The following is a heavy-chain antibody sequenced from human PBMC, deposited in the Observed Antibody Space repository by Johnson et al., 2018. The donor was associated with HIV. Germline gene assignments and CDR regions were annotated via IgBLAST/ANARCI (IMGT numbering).Heavy chain of an antibody. Sequence: QVQLVESGGGVVQPGRSLRLSCAASGFTFSSYSLHWVRQAPGKGLEWVAVTSYDGGNKYYADSVKGRFTISRDNSKNTLYLQMNSLRAEDSAVYYCAASLYGVSRPNAFDIWGQGTMVTVSS. CDR3: AASLYGVSRPNAFDI. V-gene: IGHV3-30*04. CDR2: TSYDGGNK. D-gene: IGHD6-13*01. CDR1: GFTFSSYS. J-gene: IGHJ3*02.